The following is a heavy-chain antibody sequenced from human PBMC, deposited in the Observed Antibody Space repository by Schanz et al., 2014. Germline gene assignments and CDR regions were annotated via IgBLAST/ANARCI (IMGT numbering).Heavy chain of an antibody. D-gene: IGHD1-26*01. CDR2: MSYDGSNK. V-gene: IGHV3-30-3*01. J-gene: IGHJ4*02. CDR1: GFTFSSYA. CDR3: ARDSGSHYLVDY. Sequence: VQLVESGGGLVQPGRSLRLSCAASGFTFSSYAMHWVRQAPGKGLEWVAVMSYDGSNKYYADSVKGRFTISRDTPKNTLYVQMNSLRAEDTAVYYCARDSGSHYLVDYWGQGTLVTVSS.